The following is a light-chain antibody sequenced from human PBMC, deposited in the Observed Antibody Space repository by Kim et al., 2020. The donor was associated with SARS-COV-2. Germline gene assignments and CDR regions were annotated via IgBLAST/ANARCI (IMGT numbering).Light chain of an antibody. Sequence: ASVGDRVTITFRGSQGSTNYLAWYQQQPGKVPKVLIYGASTLQSGVPSRFSGSGSGTEFTLTISSLQPEDVATYYCQKYNSAPWTFGQGTKVDIK. CDR1: QGSTNY. CDR2: GAS. J-gene: IGKJ1*01. V-gene: IGKV1-27*01. CDR3: QKYNSAPWT.